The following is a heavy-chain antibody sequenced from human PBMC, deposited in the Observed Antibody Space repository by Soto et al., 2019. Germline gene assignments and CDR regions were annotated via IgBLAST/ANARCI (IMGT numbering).Heavy chain of an antibody. CDR1: GFTFSSYG. D-gene: IGHD3-3*01. CDR2: ISYDGSNK. CDR3: AKGRDYCSSTSCYNYDFWSGYLDYYYGMDV. V-gene: IGHV3-30*18. J-gene: IGHJ6*02. Sequence: PGGSPRLSCAASGFTFSSYGMHWVRQAPGKGLEWVAVISYDGSNKYYADSVKGRFTISRDNSKNTLYLQMNSLRAEDTAVYYCAKGRDYCSSTSCYNYDFWSGYLDYYYGMDVWGQGTTVTVSS.